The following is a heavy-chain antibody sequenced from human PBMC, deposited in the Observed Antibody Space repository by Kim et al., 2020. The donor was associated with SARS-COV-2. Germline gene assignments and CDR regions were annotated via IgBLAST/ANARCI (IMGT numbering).Heavy chain of an antibody. J-gene: IGHJ4*02. V-gene: IGHV6-1*01. CDR3: ARSAVAVTGGGFGY. D-gene: IGHD6-19*01. CDR2: TYYRSKWLY. Sequence: SQTLSLTCAISGDNVSSNSASWHWIRQSPSRGLEWLGRTYYRSKWLYEFAVSVKSRLTINPDTSKNQFSLQLNSVSPEDTAVYYCARSAVAVTGGGFGYWGQGTLVTVSS. CDR1: GDNVSSNSAS.